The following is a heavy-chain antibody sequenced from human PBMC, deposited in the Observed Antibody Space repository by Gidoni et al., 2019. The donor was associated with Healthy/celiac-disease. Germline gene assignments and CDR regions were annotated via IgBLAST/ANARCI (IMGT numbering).Heavy chain of an antibody. CDR1: GFTFSSYG. Sequence: QVQLVESGGGVVQPGRSLRRACAASGFTFSSYGMHWVRQAPGKGLELVAVISYDGSNKYYADSVKGRFTISRDNSKNTLYLQMNSLRAEDTAVYYCAKVMTTVVKGDAFDIWGQGTMVTVSS. V-gene: IGHV3-30*18. D-gene: IGHD4-17*01. J-gene: IGHJ3*02. CDR3: AKVMTTVVKGDAFDI. CDR2: ISYDGSNK.